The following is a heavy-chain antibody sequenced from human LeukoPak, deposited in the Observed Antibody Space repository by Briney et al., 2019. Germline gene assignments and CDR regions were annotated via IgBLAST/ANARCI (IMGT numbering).Heavy chain of an antibody. Sequence: PSETLSLTCAVYGGSFSGYYWSWIRQPPGKGLEWIGEINHSGSTNYNPSLKSRVTISVDTSKNQFSLKLSSVTAADTAVYYCARGHYYDSSGYTMTYWGQGTLVTVSS. V-gene: IGHV4-34*01. J-gene: IGHJ4*02. CDR3: ARGHYYDSSGYTMTY. CDR1: GGSFSGYY. D-gene: IGHD3-22*01. CDR2: INHSGST.